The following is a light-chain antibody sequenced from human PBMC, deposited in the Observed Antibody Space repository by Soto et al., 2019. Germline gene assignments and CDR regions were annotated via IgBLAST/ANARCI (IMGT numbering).Light chain of an antibody. Sequence: QSVLTQPPSVSGAAWQRVTISCTGSSSNIGAGYDVHWYQQLPGTAPKLLIYGNSNRPSGVPDRFSGSKSGTSASLAITGLQAEDEADYYCQSYDSSLSGPVVFGGGTKLTVL. CDR2: GNS. V-gene: IGLV1-40*01. CDR3: QSYDSSLSGPVV. CDR1: SSNIGAGYD. J-gene: IGLJ2*01.